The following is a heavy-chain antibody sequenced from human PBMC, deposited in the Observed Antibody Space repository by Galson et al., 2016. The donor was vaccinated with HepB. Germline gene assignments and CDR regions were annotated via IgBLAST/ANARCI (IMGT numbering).Heavy chain of an antibody. CDR2: IKQDGSEE. D-gene: IGHD5-18*01. Sequence: SLRLSCAAAGFAFSRNWMSWVRQAPGKGLEWVACIKQDGSEERYVASVRGRFTISTDSAKRSLYLQMNSLKVEDTATYYCAALDTATFRTAYWGQGILVTVFS. CDR1: GFAFSRNW. CDR3: AALDTATFRTAY. V-gene: IGHV3-7*03. J-gene: IGHJ4*02.